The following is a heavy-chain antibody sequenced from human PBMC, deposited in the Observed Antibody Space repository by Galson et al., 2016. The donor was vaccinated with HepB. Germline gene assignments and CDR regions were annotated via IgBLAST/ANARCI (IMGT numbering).Heavy chain of an antibody. CDR1: GFTLSNHG. V-gene: IGHV3-33*01. D-gene: IGHD5-12*01. CDR2: IWFDGSNK. CDR3: ARDQAYVDIVVTTPLYNYYGVDV. J-gene: IGHJ6*02. Sequence: SLRLSCAASGFTLSNHGMHWVRQAPGRGLEWVAVIWFDGSNKYYADSVKGRFTVSRDNSKNTLFLHMNSLRAEDTAIYYCARDQAYVDIVVTTPLYNYYGVDVGGQGTTVTVSS.